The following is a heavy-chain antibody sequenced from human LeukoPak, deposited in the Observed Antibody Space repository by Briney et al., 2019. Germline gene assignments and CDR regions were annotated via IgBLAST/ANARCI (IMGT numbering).Heavy chain of an antibody. CDR3: ARVPSYCSSTSCYIGFDY. V-gene: IGHV1-2*02. D-gene: IGHD2-2*02. J-gene: IGHJ4*02. CDR1: GYTFTGYY. CDR2: INPNSGGT. Sequence: ASVTVSFKASGYTFTGYYMHWARQAPGQGLEWMGWINPNSGGTNYAQKFQGRVTMTRDTSISTAYMELSRLRSDDTAVYYCARVPSYCSSTSCYIGFDYWGQGTLVTVSS.